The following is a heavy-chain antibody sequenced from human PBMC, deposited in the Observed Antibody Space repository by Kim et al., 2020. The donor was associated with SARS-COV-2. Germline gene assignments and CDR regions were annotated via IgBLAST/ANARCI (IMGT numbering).Heavy chain of an antibody. V-gene: IGHV1-69*01. CDR3: ARTSNWNNASFDP. J-gene: IGHJ5*02. Sequence: SAQKFQGRVTITADESMSTAYMELSSLRSEDTAVYYCARTSNWNNASFDPWGQGTLVTVSS. D-gene: IGHD1-1*01.